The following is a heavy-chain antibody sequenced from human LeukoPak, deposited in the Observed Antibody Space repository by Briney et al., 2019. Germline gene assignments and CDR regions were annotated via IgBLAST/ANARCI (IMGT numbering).Heavy chain of an antibody. CDR3: ARGLSSSWRFDY. Sequence: ASVKVSCKASGYTFTGYYVHWVRQAPGQGLEWMGRINPNSGVTNYAQKFQGRVTMTRVTSISTAYMELSRLISDDTAIYYCARGLSSSWRFDYWGQGTLVTVSS. D-gene: IGHD6-13*01. J-gene: IGHJ4*02. CDR1: GYTFTGYY. V-gene: IGHV1-2*06. CDR2: INPNSGVT.